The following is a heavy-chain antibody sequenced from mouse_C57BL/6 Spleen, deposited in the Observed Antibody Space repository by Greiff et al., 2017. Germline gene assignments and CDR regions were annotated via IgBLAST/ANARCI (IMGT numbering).Heavy chain of an antibody. Sequence: QVQLQQSGAELMKPGASVKLSCKATGYTFTGYWIEWVKQRPGHGLEWIGEILPGSGSTNYNEKFKGKATFTADTSSNTAYMQLSSLTTEDSAIYYCARWADYYGSSYYAMDYWGQGTSVTVSS. CDR1: GYTFTGYW. CDR3: ARWADYYGSSYYAMDY. J-gene: IGHJ4*01. V-gene: IGHV1-9*01. CDR2: ILPGSGST. D-gene: IGHD1-1*01.